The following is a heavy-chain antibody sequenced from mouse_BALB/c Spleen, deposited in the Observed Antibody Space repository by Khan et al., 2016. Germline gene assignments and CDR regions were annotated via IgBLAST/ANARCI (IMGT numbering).Heavy chain of an antibody. Sequence: EVQLQESGPGLVKPSQSLSLTCTVTGYSITSDYAWNWIRQFPGNRLEWMGYISYSGSTSYNPSLKSRISITRDTSKNQFFLQLNSVTSEDTATXYCARSYYDDKDAMDYWGQGTSVTVSS. CDR3: ARSYYDDKDAMDY. CDR2: ISYSGST. J-gene: IGHJ4*01. V-gene: IGHV3-2*02. D-gene: IGHD1-1*01. CDR1: GYSITSDYA.